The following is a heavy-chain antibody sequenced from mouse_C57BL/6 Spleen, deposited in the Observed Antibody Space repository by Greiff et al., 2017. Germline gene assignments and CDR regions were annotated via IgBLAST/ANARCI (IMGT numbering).Heavy chain of an antibody. J-gene: IGHJ4*01. CDR1: GYTFTSYW. V-gene: IGHV1-52*01. D-gene: IGHD2-1*01. CDR2: IDPSDSET. Sequence: QVQLQQPGAELVRPGSSVKLSCTASGYTFTSYWMHWVKQRPIQGLEWIGNIDPSDSETHYNQKFKDKATLTVDKSSSTAYMQLSSLTSEDSAVYDCARAGYYGNYLYAMDYWGQGTSVTVSS. CDR3: ARAGYYGNYLYAMDY.